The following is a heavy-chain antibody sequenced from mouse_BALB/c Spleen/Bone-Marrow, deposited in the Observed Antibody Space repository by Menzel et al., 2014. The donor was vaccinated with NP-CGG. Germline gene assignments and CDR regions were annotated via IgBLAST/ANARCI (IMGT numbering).Heavy chain of an antibody. Sequence: QVQLQQSGPGLVQPSQSLSITCTVSGFSLTSYGVHWVRQSPGKSLEWLGVIWSGGSTDYNAAFISRLSISKDNSKSQVFFKMNSLQANDTAIYYCARNNGGYYSWFAYWGQGTLVTVSA. D-gene: IGHD2-3*01. CDR3: ARNNGGYYSWFAY. J-gene: IGHJ3*01. CDR1: GFSLTSYG. V-gene: IGHV2-2*02. CDR2: IWSGGST.